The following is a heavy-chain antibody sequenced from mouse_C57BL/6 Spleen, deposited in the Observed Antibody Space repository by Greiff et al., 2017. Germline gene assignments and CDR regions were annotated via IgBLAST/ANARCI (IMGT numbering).Heavy chain of an antibody. Sequence: QVQLKQSGPELVKPGASVKISCKASGYAFSSSWMNWVKQRPGKGLEWIGRIYPGDGDTNYNGKFKGKATLTADKSSSTAYMQLSSLTSEDSAVYFCSFYYGSSQLFAYWGQGTLVTVSA. D-gene: IGHD1-1*01. V-gene: IGHV1-82*01. J-gene: IGHJ3*01. CDR1: GYAFSSSW. CDR3: SFYYGSSQLFAY. CDR2: IYPGDGDT.